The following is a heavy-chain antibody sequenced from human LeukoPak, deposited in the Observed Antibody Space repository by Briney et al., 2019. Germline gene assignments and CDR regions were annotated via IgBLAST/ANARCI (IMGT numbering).Heavy chain of an antibody. CDR2: ISYDGSNK. V-gene: IGHV3-30*04. D-gene: IGHD6-13*01. J-gene: IGHJ3*02. CDR3: AREVSTGSSWYRDAFDI. CDR1: GFTFSSYA. Sequence: PGGSLRLSCAASGFTFSSYAMHWVRQAPGKGLEWVAVISYDGSNKYYADSVKGRFTTSRDNSKNTLYLQMNSLRAEDTAVYYCAREVSTGSSWYRDAFDIWGQGTMVTVSS.